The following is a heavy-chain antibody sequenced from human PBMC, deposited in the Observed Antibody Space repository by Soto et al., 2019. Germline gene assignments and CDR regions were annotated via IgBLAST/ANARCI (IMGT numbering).Heavy chain of an antibody. CDR3: ARPYCSSTSCYASGDAFDI. V-gene: IGHV3-21*01. CDR2: ISISSSYI. Sequence: GGSLRLSCAASGFTFSTYSMNWVRQAPGKGLEWVSSISISSSYIYYAASVKGRFTISRDNAKNSLYLQMNSLRAEDTAVYYCARPYCSSTSCYASGDAFDIWGQGTMVTVSS. D-gene: IGHD2-2*01. CDR1: GFTFSTYS. J-gene: IGHJ3*02.